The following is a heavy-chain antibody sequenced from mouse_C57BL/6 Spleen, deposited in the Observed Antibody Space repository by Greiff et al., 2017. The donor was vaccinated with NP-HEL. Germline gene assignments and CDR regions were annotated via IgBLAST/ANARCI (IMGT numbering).Heavy chain of an antibody. Sequence: QVQLKESGPGLVQPSQSLSITCTVSGFSLTSYGVHWVRQSPGKGLEWLGVLWRGGSTDYNAAFISRLSISKDNSKSQVFFKMNSLQADDTAIYYCARNRYGYDPLYYAMDYWGQGTSVTVSS. D-gene: IGHD2-2*01. CDR2: LWRGGST. V-gene: IGHV2-2*01. CDR1: GFSLTSYG. J-gene: IGHJ4*01. CDR3: ARNRYGYDPLYYAMDY.